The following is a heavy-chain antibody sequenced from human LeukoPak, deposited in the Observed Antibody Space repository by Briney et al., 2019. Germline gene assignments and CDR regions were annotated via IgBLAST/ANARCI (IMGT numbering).Heavy chain of an antibody. Sequence: GGSLRLSCAASGFTFSTYAMNWVRQAPGKGLEWVSVIAGSDGFTQYADSVKGRFTISRDSSRNTLFLHMNTLRAEDTAIYYCAKDRTVGASYWYFDLWGRGTLVTVSS. J-gene: IGHJ2*01. CDR3: AKDRTVGASYWYFDL. D-gene: IGHD1-26*01. CDR1: GFTFSTYA. V-gene: IGHV3-23*01. CDR2: IAGSDGFT.